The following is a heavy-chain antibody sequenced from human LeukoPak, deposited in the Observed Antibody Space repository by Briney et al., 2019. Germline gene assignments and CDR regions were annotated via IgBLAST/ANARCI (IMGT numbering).Heavy chain of an antibody. V-gene: IGHV5-51*01. J-gene: IGHJ4*02. D-gene: IGHD1-7*01. Sequence: GESLKISCKGSEYSFTNYWIGWVRQMPGKGLEWMGIIYPGDSDTRYSPSFQGQVTISADKSISTAYLQWSSLKASDTAIYYCARRWVTGSTWYYFDYWGQGTLVTVSS. CDR2: IYPGDSDT. CDR1: EYSFTNYW. CDR3: ARRWVTGSTWYYFDY.